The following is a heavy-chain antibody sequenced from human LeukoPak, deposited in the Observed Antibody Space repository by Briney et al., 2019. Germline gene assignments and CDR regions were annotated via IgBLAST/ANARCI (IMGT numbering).Heavy chain of an antibody. J-gene: IGHJ6*02. CDR3: ARNPYYYYGMDV. Sequence: PSETLSLTCAVYGGSFSGYYWSWIRQPPGKGLEWIGYIYYSGNTNYNPSLKSRVTMSVDTSKNQFSLKLSSVTAADTAVYYCARNPYYYYGMDVWGQGTTVTVSS. CDR2: IYYSGNT. D-gene: IGHD1-14*01. V-gene: IGHV4-59*01. CDR1: GGSFSGYY.